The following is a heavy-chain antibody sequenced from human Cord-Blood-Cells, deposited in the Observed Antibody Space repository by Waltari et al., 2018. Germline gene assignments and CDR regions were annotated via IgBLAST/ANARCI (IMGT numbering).Heavy chain of an antibody. CDR3: ASQYCSSTSCYPGAFDI. CDR2: IIPILGIA. Sequence: QVQLVQSGAEVKKPGSSVKVSCTASGGPFSSYAISWVRQAPGPGLEWMGRIIPILGIANYAQKFQGRVTITADKSTSTAYMELSSLRSEDTAVYYCASQYCSSTSCYPGAFDIWGQGTMVTVSS. CDR1: GGPFSSYA. D-gene: IGHD2-2*01. J-gene: IGHJ3*02. V-gene: IGHV1-69*09.